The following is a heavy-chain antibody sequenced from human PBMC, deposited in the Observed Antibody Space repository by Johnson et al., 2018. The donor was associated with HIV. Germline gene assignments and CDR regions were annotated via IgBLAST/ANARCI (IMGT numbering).Heavy chain of an antibody. CDR2: ISGSGTTT. CDR3: AKVREWWLGHDAFDL. Sequence: VQLVESGGGLIQPGGSLRLSCAASEFTFSKYAMSWVRQAPGKGLEWVSGISGSGTTTYYGDTVKGRFTISRDNSKNTIYLQMTSLRGEDTAGYYCAKVREWWLGHDAFDLWGQGTMVTVSS. V-gene: IGHV3-23*04. J-gene: IGHJ3*01. D-gene: IGHD2-15*01. CDR1: EFTFSKYA.